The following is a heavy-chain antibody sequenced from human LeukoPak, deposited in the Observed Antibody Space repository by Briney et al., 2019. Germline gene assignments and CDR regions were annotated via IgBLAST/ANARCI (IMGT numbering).Heavy chain of an antibody. J-gene: IGHJ6*03. CDR2: ISSSSSYI. Sequence: GGSLRLSCAASGFTFSSYWMSWVRQAPGKGLEWVSSISSSSSYIYYADSVKGRFTISRDNAKNSLYLQMNSLRAEDTAVYYCARDSGYCSSTSCFLGYYYYYMDVWGKGTTVTVSS. V-gene: IGHV3-21*01. CDR1: GFTFSSYW. CDR3: ARDSGYCSSTSCFLGYYYYYMDV. D-gene: IGHD2-2*01.